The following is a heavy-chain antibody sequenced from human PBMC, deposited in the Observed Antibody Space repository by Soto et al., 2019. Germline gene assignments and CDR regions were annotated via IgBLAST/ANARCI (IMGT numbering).Heavy chain of an antibody. D-gene: IGHD3-22*01. V-gene: IGHV3-30-3*01. Sequence: GGSLRLSCAASGFTFSSYAMHWVRQAPGKGLEWVAVISYDGSNKYYADSVKGRFTISRDNSKNTLYLQMNSLRAEDTAVYYCARGQRITMIVVDMGAFDIWGQGTMVTVSS. CDR1: GFTFSSYA. CDR3: ARGQRITMIVVDMGAFDI. J-gene: IGHJ3*02. CDR2: ISYDGSNK.